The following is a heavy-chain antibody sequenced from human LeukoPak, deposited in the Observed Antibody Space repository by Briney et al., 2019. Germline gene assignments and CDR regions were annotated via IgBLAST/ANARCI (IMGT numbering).Heavy chain of an antibody. CDR1: GFTFSDFW. D-gene: IGHD3-10*01. J-gene: IGHJ3*02. V-gene: IGHV3-74*01. CDR3: ARDSYWLGGTIGAFDI. CDR2: INSGGTVT. Sequence: GGSLRLSCAASGFTFSDFWMHWVRQAPGKGLVWVSRINSGGTVTNYADSVKGRFTISRDNAKNSLYLQINSLRAEDTAVYYCARDSYWLGGTIGAFDIWGQGTMVTVSS.